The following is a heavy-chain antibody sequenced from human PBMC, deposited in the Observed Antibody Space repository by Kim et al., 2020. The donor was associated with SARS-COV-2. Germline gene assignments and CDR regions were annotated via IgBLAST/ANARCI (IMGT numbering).Heavy chain of an antibody. J-gene: IGHJ6*02. V-gene: IGHV3-30*18. CDR3: TKRGATTGTMYYYGLDV. D-gene: IGHD6-13*01. Sequence: GGSLRLSCAASGFTFGNYGGHWVRQAPGKGLEWVAFISHDGSHAYYRDSVKGRFMISRDNLKNTMYLEMNSLGAEDTGVYYCTKRGATTGTMYYYGLDVWGQGTTVTVSS. CDR2: ISHDGSHA. CDR1: GFTFGNYG.